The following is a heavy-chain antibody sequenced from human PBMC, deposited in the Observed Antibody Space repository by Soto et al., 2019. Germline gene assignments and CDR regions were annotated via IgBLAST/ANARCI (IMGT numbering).Heavy chain of an antibody. CDR1: GYIFTNND. J-gene: IGHJ5*02. D-gene: IGHD3-16*01. V-gene: IGHV1-8*01. CDR2: MNPGSGDT. CDR3: ARMATFGSLNWFDP. Sequence: ASVKVSCKASGYIFTNNDASWVRQATGQGLEWMGWMNPGSGDTGYARKFQGRVTMTRDISIATAYMELSSLRSDDTAIYYCARMATFGSLNWFDPWGQGTLVTVSS.